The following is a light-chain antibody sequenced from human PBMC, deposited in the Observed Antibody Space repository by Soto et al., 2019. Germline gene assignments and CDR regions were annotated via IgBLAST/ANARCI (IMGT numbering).Light chain of an antibody. Sequence: EIVLTQSPGTLSLSPGETATLSCRASQTIGSTYLAWYQHKPGQAPRLLIFGTSSRATGIPDRFSGSGSGTDFTLTISRLEPEDFAVYYCQQYASSPPLTFGGGTRVEIK. CDR1: QTIGSTY. V-gene: IGKV3-20*01. J-gene: IGKJ4*01. CDR2: GTS. CDR3: QQYASSPPLT.